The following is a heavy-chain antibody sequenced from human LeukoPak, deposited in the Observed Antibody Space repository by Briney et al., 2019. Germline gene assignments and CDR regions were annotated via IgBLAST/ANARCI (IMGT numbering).Heavy chain of an antibody. Sequence: ASVKVSCKAFGYTFTSNYMHWVRQAPGQGPEWMGVISPSGGSTTYAQKFQGRVTLTRDMSTNTVYMELRSLRSDDTATYYCARDVTGSAWYWEIDYWGQGTQVTVSS. D-gene: IGHD6-13*01. CDR1: GYTFTSNY. CDR3: ARDVTGSAWYWEIDY. V-gene: IGHV1-46*01. J-gene: IGHJ4*02. CDR2: ISPSGGST.